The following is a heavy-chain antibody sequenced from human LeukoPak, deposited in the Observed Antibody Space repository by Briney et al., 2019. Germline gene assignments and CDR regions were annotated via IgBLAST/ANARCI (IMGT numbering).Heavy chain of an antibody. CDR1: GYTFTSYG. Sequence: EASVTVSCKASGYTFTSYGISWVRQAPGQGLEWMGWISAYNGNTNYAQKLQGRVTMTTDTSTSTAYMELRSLRSDDTAVYYCARAAGTTLHYYYGMDVWGQGTTVTVSS. CDR2: ISAYNGNT. V-gene: IGHV1-18*01. CDR3: ARAAGTTLHYYYGMDV. D-gene: IGHD1-1*01. J-gene: IGHJ6*02.